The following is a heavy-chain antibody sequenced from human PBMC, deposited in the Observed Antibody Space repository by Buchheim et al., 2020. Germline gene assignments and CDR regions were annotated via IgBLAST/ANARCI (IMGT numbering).Heavy chain of an antibody. Sequence: QVQLQESGPGLVKPSETLSLTCTVSGGSVSSGSYYWSWIRQPPGKGLEWIGYIYYSGSPNYNPPLKSRVTIPVHTSKNQFSLKLSSVTAADTAVYYCARDMITFGGAPFDPWGQGTL. V-gene: IGHV4-61*01. CDR1: GGSVSSGSYY. CDR2: IYYSGSP. J-gene: IGHJ5*02. D-gene: IGHD3-16*01. CDR3: ARDMITFGGAPFDP.